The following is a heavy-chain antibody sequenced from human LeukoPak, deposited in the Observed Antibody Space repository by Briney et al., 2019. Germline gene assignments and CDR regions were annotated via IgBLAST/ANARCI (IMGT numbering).Heavy chain of an antibody. Sequence: EWVANIKQDGSEKNYVDSVKGRFTISRDNAKKSLFLQMNSLRAEDTAVYYCASGLWTYGYWGQGTLVTVSS. D-gene: IGHD3-10*01. V-gene: IGHV3-7*03. CDR3: ASGLWTYGY. J-gene: IGHJ4*02. CDR2: IKQDGSEK.